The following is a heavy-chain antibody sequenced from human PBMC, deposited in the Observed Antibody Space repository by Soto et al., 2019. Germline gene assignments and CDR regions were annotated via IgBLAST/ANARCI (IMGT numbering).Heavy chain of an antibody. J-gene: IGHJ4*02. Sequence: SETLSLTCTVSGGSISSGGYYWSWIRQPPGKGLEWIGYIYYSGSTYYNPSLKSRVTISVDTSKNQFSLKLSSVTAADTAVYYCARDHPHSYGVYYFDYWGQGTPVTVSS. D-gene: IGHD5-18*01. CDR2: IYYSGST. CDR1: GGSISSGGYY. V-gene: IGHV4-31*03. CDR3: ARDHPHSYGVYYFDY.